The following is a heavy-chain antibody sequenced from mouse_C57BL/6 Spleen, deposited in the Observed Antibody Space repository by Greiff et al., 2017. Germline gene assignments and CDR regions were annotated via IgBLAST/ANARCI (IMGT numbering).Heavy chain of an antibody. CDR3: ASPGTGPPSYWYFDV. CDR1: GYTFTSYW. V-gene: IGHV1-55*01. J-gene: IGHJ1*03. Sequence: QVQLQQPGAELVKPGASVKMSCKASGYTFTSYWITWVKQRPGQGLEWIGDIYPGSGSTNYNEKFKSKATLTVDTSSSTAYMQLSSLTSEDSAVYYCASPGTGPPSYWYFDVWGTGTTVTVSS. D-gene: IGHD4-1*01. CDR2: IYPGSGST.